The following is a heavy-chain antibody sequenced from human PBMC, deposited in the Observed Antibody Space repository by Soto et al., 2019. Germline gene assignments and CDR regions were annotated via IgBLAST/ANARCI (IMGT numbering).Heavy chain of an antibody. Sequence: SETLSLTCTVSGDSISSYFWSWIRQPAGKGLEWIGRVHTSGSTTYNPSLKSRVTMSVDTSKSQFSLKLTSVTAADTAVYYCAREKAVASRGGLDPWGQGTRVTVSS. CDR1: GDSISSYF. D-gene: IGHD6-19*01. J-gene: IGHJ5*02. CDR2: VHTSGST. CDR3: AREKAVASRGGLDP. V-gene: IGHV4-4*07.